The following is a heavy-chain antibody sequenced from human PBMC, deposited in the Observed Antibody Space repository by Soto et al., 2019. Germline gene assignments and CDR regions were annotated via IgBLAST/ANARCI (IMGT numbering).Heavy chain of an antibody. V-gene: IGHV3-23*01. CDR2: FSSSGGST. D-gene: IGHD3-9*01. J-gene: IGHJ4*02. CDR3: ARAFDSLVPTAY. Sequence: GGSLRLSCAAAGLTFSSYAMTWVRQAPGKGLEWVSGFSSSGGSTYYADSVKGRFTISRDNSKNTLYLQMNSLRAEDTGVYYCARAFDSLVPTAYWGQGTLVTVSS. CDR1: GLTFSSYA.